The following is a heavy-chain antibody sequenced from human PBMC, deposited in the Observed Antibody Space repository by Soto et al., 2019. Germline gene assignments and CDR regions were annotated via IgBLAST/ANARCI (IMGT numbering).Heavy chain of an antibody. CDR1: GYTFTSYD. V-gene: IGHV1-8*01. CDR3: ARADYYDRSGYLLPCGY. J-gene: IGHJ4*02. D-gene: IGHD3-22*01. CDR2: MNPNSGNT. Sequence: QVQLVQSGAEVKKPGASVKVSCKASGYTFTSYDSNWVRQATGQGLEWMGWMNPNSGNTGYAQKFQGRVTMTRNTSISTAYMELSSLRSEDTAVYYCARADYYDRSGYLLPCGYWGQGTLVTVSS.